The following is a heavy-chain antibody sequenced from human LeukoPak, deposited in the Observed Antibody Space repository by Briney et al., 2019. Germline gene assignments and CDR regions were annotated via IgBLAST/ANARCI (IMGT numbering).Heavy chain of an antibody. J-gene: IGHJ5*02. Sequence: SETLSLTCTVSGGSISSYYWSWIRQPAGKGLEWIGRIYTSGSTNYNPSLKSRDTMSVDTSKNQFSLKLSSVTAADTAVYYCARDWGAGEGYCSSTSCYLSWFDPWGQGTLVTVYS. CDR1: GGSISSYY. V-gene: IGHV4-4*07. CDR2: IYTSGST. D-gene: IGHD2-2*01. CDR3: ARDWGAGEGYCSSTSCYLSWFDP.